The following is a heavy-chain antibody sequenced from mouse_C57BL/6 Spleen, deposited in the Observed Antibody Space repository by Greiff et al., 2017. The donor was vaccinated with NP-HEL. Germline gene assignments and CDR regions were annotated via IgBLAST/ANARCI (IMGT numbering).Heavy chain of an antibody. D-gene: IGHD5-5*01. Sequence: EVMLVESGGGLVKPGGSLKLSCAASGFTFSSYAMSWVRQTPEKRLEWVATISDGGSYTYYPDNVKGRFTISRDNAKNNLYQQMSHLKSEDTAMYYCARGLPWTGYFDYWGQGTTLTVSS. CDR3: ARGLPWTGYFDY. CDR2: ISDGGSYT. J-gene: IGHJ2*01. V-gene: IGHV5-4*03. CDR1: GFTFSSYA.